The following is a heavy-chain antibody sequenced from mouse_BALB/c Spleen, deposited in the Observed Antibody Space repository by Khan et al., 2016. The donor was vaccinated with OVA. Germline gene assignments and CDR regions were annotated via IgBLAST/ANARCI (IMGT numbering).Heavy chain of an antibody. Sequence: EVELVESGGGLVKPGGSLKLSCAASGFTFSSFTMSWVRQTPEKRLEWVASISSGGDNNYYPDSVNGRFTISRDNAKNNLNLQIRSLRSEDAALYYCTRSNYGPFAYWGQGTLVTVSA. CDR3: TRSNYGPFAY. D-gene: IGHD1-1*02. CDR1: GFTFSSFT. CDR2: ISSGGDNN. V-gene: IGHV5-9*03. J-gene: IGHJ3*01.